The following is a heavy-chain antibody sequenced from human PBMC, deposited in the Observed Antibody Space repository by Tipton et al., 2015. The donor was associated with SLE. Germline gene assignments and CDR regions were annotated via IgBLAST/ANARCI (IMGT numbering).Heavy chain of an antibody. V-gene: IGHV3-7*01. Sequence: SLRLSCAASGFTFSNYWMSWVRQAPGKGLEWVANIKQDGSEGYYVDSVKGRFTISRDNSKNTLYLQMNSLRDEDTAVYYCAREAAYSRYDPDFDFWGQGTLVTVSS. D-gene: IGHD5-12*01. CDR1: GFTFSNYW. CDR3: AREAAYSRYDPDFDF. CDR2: IKQDGSEG. J-gene: IGHJ4*02.